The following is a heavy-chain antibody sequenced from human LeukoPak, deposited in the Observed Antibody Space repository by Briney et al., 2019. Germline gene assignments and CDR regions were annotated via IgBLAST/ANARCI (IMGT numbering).Heavy chain of an antibody. V-gene: IGHV3-11*01. Sequence: GGSLRLSCAASGFTFSDYYMSWIRQAPGKGLEWVSYISSSGSTIYYADSVKGRFTISRDNAKNSLYLQMNSLRAEDTAMYYCARTDFWSGSALDYWGQGTLVTVSS. CDR3: ARTDFWSGSALDY. D-gene: IGHD3-3*01. J-gene: IGHJ4*02. CDR1: GFTFSDYY. CDR2: ISSSGSTI.